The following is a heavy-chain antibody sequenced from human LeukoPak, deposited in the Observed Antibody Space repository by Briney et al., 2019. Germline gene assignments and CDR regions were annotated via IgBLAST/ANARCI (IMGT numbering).Heavy chain of an antibody. CDR3: ARGAMATPIDY. V-gene: IGHV3-11*01. J-gene: IGHJ4*02. Sequence: GGSLRLSCAASGFAFNDYYMSWIRQAPGRGLEWVSYISSSGTTIYHADSVKGRFTISRDNAKNSLYLQMNSLRAEDTAVYYCARGAMATPIDYWGQGTLVTVSS. D-gene: IGHD5-24*01. CDR1: GFAFNDYY. CDR2: ISSSGTTI.